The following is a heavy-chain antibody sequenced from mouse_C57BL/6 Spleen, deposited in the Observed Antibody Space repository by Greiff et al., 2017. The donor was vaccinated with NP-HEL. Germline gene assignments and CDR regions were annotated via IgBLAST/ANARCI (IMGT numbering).Heavy chain of an antibody. V-gene: IGHV3-6*01. CDR1: GYSITSGYY. Sequence: DVKLQESGPGLVKPSQSLSLTCSVTGYSITSGYYWNWIRQFPGNKLEWMGYISYDGSNNYNPSLKNRISITRDTSKNQFFLKLNSVTTEDTATYYCARGRERLRLYAMDYWGQGTSVTVSS. D-gene: IGHD2-4*01. CDR2: ISYDGSN. CDR3: ARGRERLRLYAMDY. J-gene: IGHJ4*01.